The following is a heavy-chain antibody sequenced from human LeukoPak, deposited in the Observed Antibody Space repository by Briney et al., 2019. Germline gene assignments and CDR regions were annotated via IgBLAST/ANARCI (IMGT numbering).Heavy chain of an antibody. J-gene: IGHJ4*02. Sequence: PGGSLRLSCAASGFTFDDYAMHWVRQAPGKGLEWVSGISWNSGSIGYADSVKGRFTISRDNAKNSLYLQMNSLRAEDTALYYCAKDKEVAVAGPIDYWGQGTLVIVSS. CDR1: GFTFDDYA. CDR2: ISWNSGSI. D-gene: IGHD6-19*01. CDR3: AKDKEVAVAGPIDY. V-gene: IGHV3-9*01.